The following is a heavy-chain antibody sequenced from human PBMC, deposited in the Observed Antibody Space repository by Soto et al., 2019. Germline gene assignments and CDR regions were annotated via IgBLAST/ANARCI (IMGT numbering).Heavy chain of an antibody. D-gene: IGHD3-10*01. CDR2: ISEDAETD. J-gene: IGHJ6*02. Sequence: GGSLRLSCVASGFTFSDFGMHWVRQGPGKGLEWLAVISEDAETDFHADSVKGRFTVSRDNFKETLYLQMNSLTTDDSGVYFCAKAPFRRPYYFYGMDVWGQGTTVTVPS. V-gene: IGHV3-30*18. CDR1: GFTFSDFG. CDR3: AKAPFRRPYYFYGMDV.